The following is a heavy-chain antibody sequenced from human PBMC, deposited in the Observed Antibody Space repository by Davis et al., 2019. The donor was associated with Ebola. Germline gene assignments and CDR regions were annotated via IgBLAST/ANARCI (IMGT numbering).Heavy chain of an antibody. CDR1: GYSFTSYW. CDR3: ASSRYYYYGMDV. J-gene: IGHJ6*02. CDR2: IDPSDSYT. Sequence: GESLKISCKGSGYSFTSYWISWVRQMHGKGLEWMGRIDPSDSYTNYSPSFQGHVTISADKSISTAYLQWSSLKASDTAMYYCASSRYYYYGMDVWGQGTTVTVSS. V-gene: IGHV5-10-1*01.